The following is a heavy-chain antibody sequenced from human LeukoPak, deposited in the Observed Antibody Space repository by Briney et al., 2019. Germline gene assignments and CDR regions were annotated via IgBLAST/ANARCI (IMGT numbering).Heavy chain of an antibody. J-gene: IGHJ4*02. CDR1: GFSFISYE. CDR3: AVLGGPEDY. CDR2: IGTGGSPT. Sequence: PGGSLRLSCAASGFSFISYEMNWVRQAPGKGLEWVSYIGTGGSPTYYADSVKGRFTISRDNAKNTLYLQMSSLRAEDTAVYYCAVLGGPEDYWGQGTLVTVSS. V-gene: IGHV3-48*03. D-gene: IGHD3-16*01.